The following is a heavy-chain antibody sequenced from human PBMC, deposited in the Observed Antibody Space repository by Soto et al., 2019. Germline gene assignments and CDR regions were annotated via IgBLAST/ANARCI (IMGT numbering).Heavy chain of an antibody. D-gene: IGHD6-13*01. CDR2: IYYSGST. J-gene: IGHJ4*02. V-gene: IGHV4-39*01. CDR1: GGSISSSSYY. Sequence: QLQLQESGPGLVKPSETLSLTCTVSGGSISSSSYYWGWIRQPPGKGLEWIGSIYYSGSTYYNPSLKSRVXIXVXXPKNQFSLKLSSVTAADTAVYYCIGVNSWFYYFDYWGQGTLVTVSS. CDR3: IGVNSWFYYFDY.